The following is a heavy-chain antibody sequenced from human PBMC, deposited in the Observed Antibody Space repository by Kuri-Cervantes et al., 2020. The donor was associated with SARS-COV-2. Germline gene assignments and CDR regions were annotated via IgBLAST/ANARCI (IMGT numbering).Heavy chain of an antibody. CDR1: GGSISSSSYY. J-gene: IGHJ4*02. CDR2: IYHSGST. V-gene: IGHV4-39*01. CDR3: ARQWGYYDFWSGHPPINYFDY. D-gene: IGHD3-3*01. Sequence: SETLSLTCTVSGGSISSSSYYWGWIRQPPGKGLEWIGSIYHSGSTYYNPSLKSRVTISVDTSKNQFSLKLSSVTAADTAVYYCARQWGYYDFWSGHPPINYFDYWGQGTLVTVSS.